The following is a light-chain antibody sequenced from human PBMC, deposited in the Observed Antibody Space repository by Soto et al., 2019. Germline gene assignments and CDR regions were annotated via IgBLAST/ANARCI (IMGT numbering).Light chain of an antibody. J-gene: IGKJ1*01. CDR2: KAS. CDR3: QQYNSYST. Sequence: DIQMTQSPSTLSGSVGDRVTITCRASQTISSWLAWYQQKPGKDPXXLIYKASTLKSGVPSRFSGSGSGTEFTLPISSLQPDDFATYDCQQYNSYSTFGQGTKVDIK. V-gene: IGKV1-5*03. CDR1: QTISSW.